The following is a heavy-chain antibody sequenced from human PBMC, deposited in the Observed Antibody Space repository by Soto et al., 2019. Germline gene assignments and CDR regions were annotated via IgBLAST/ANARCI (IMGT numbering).Heavy chain of an antibody. Sequence: GGSLRLSCAASGFSLYNYAMDWVRQAPGQGLEWVSYISLSSANIHYADSVRGRFTVSRDNAKNSLYLQMNSLRVEDTAIYYCARGSVAVTVIPTAMDFQHWGQATLVTVSS. J-gene: IGHJ1*01. CDR1: GFSLYNYA. CDR2: ISLSSANI. V-gene: IGHV3-48*01. CDR3: ARGSVAVTVIPTAMDFQH. D-gene: IGHD2-21*02.